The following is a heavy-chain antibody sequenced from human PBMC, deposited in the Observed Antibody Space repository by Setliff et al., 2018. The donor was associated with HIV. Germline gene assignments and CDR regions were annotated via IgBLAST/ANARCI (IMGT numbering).Heavy chain of an antibody. CDR3: ARGGYSYGFGRHRAYFQY. CDR1: GGSFSVNY. D-gene: IGHD5-18*01. Sequence: SETLSLTCAVYGGSFSVNYWSWIRQSPGKGLEWIGEINHSGRTKYSPSLRSRVSISVDPSKNQFSLKLSSVTAADTAVYYCARGGYSYGFGRHRAYFQYWGQGTQVTVSS. CDR2: INHSGRT. J-gene: IGHJ1*01. V-gene: IGHV4-34*01.